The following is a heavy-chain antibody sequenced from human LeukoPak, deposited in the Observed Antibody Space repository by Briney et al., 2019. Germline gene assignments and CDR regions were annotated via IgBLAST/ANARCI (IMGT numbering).Heavy chain of an antibody. CDR3: ARGLDYDSSCPNDAFDI. V-gene: IGHV3-48*03. Sequence: GGSLRLSCAASGFTFSSYEMNWVRQAPGKGLEWVSYISSSGSTIYYADSVKGRFTISRDNAKNSLYLQMNSLRAEDTAVYYCARGLDYDSSCPNDAFDIWGQGTMVTVSS. J-gene: IGHJ3*02. CDR2: ISSSGSTI. D-gene: IGHD3-22*01. CDR1: GFTFSSYE.